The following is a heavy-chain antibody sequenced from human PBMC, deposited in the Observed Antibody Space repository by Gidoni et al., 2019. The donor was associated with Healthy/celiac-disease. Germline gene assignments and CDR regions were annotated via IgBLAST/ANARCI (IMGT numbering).Heavy chain of an antibody. Sequence: EVQLVESGGGLVQPGGSLRLSCAASGFTVSSHYLSWVRQAPGKGLEWVSVIYSGGSTYYADSVKGRFTISRDNSKNTLYLQMNSLRAEDTAVYYCARARVGVVGATSLLGHYGMDVWGQGTTVTVSS. CDR1: GFTVSSHY. CDR2: IYSGGST. D-gene: IGHD1-26*01. V-gene: IGHV3-66*02. CDR3: ARARVGVVGATSLLGHYGMDV. J-gene: IGHJ6*02.